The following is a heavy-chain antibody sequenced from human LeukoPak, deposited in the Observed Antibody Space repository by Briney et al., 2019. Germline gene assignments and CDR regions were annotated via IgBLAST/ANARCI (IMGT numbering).Heavy chain of an antibody. V-gene: IGHV3-7*01. CDR2: IKQDGSEK. CDR3: ARDHTSTARPLWFGARYFDY. Sequence: GGSLRLSCAASGFTFSSYSMNWVRQAPGKGLEWVANIKQDGSEKYYVDSVKGRFTISRDNAKNSLYLQMNSLRAEDTAVYYCARDHTSTARPLWFGARYFDYWGQGTLVTVSS. J-gene: IGHJ4*02. CDR1: GFTFSSYS. D-gene: IGHD3-10*01.